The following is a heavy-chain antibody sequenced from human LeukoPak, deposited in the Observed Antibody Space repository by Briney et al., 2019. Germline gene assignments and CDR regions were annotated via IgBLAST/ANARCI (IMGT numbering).Heavy chain of an antibody. V-gene: IGHV4-31*03. CDR2: IYYSGST. Sequence: SETLSLTCTVSGGPISSGGYYWSWIRQQPGKGLEWIGYIYYSGSTNYNPSLTSRVTISVDTSKNQFSLKLRSVTAADTAVYYCARVGTGLGDFDLWGRGTLVTVSS. CDR1: GGPISSGGYY. J-gene: IGHJ2*01. CDR3: ARVGTGLGDFDL. D-gene: IGHD7-27*01.